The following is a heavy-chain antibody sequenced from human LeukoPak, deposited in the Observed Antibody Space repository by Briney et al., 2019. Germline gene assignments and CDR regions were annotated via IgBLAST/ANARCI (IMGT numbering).Heavy chain of an antibody. CDR1: GFTFDDYA. CDR3: ASGDYYGSGSYPYYFDY. CDR2: ISGDGGST. J-gene: IGHJ4*02. V-gene: IGHV3-43*02. D-gene: IGHD3-10*01. Sequence: GGSLRLSCAASGFTFDDYAMHWVRQAPGKGLEWVSLISGDGGSTYYADSVKGRFTISRDNSKNSLYLQMNSLRAEDTAVYYCASGDYYGSGSYPYYFDYWGQGTLVTVSS.